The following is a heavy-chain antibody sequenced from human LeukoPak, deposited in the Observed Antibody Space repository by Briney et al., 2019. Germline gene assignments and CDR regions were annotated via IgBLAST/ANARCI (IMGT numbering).Heavy chain of an antibody. Sequence: GGSLSLSCAASRFTFSDFAMSCVREAPGEGLGWVSAISGSGGSTYYADSVKGRFTTPTDNSTTSLFLQTNSLTAEDTALYSRAKSGPYCSSTSCNYFDYWGQGTLVTVSS. V-gene: IGHV3-23*01. CDR3: AKSGPYCSSTSCNYFDY. D-gene: IGHD2-2*01. CDR2: ISGSGGST. CDR1: RFTFSDFA. J-gene: IGHJ4*02.